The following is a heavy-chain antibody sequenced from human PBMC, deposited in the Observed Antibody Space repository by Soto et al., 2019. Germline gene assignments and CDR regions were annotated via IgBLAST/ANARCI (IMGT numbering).Heavy chain of an antibody. D-gene: IGHD2-2*01. V-gene: IGHV4-31*03. CDR2: IYYSGST. CDR3: ARVRALTQRGYCSSTSCYLPSGMDV. CDR1: GGSISSGGYY. J-gene: IGHJ6*02. Sequence: TLSLTCTVSGGSISSGGYYWSWIRQHPGKGLEWIGYIYYSGSTYYNPSLKSRVTISVGTSKNQFSLKLSSVTAADTAVYYCARVRALTQRGYCSSTSCYLPSGMDVWGQGTTVTVSS.